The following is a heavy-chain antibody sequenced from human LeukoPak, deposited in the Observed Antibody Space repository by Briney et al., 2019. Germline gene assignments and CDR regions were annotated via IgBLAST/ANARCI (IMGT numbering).Heavy chain of an antibody. V-gene: IGHV1-2*02. D-gene: IGHD3-10*01. CDR1: GYTFTGNY. CDR3: ARDQSGWFGERTQDAFDI. Sequence: ASVKVSCKASGYTFTGNYMHWLRQAPGQGLEWMGWINPNSGGTNYAQKLQGRVTMTTDTSTSTAYMELRSLRSDDTAVYYCARDQSGWFGERTQDAFDIWGQGTMVTVSS. CDR2: INPNSGGT. J-gene: IGHJ3*02.